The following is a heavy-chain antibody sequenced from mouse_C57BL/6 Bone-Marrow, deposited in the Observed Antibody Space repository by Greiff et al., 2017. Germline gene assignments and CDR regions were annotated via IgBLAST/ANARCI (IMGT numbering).Heavy chain of an antibody. V-gene: IGHV1-52*01. CDR2: IDPSDSET. CDR3: ARLRITTVVADY. Sequence: VQLQQPGAELVRPGSSVKLSCKASGYTFTSYWMHWVKQRPIQGLEWIGNIDPSDSETHYNQKFKDKATLTVDKSSSTAYMQLSSLTSEDSAVYYCARLRITTVVADYWGQGTTLTVSS. J-gene: IGHJ2*01. CDR1: GYTFTSYW. D-gene: IGHD1-1*01.